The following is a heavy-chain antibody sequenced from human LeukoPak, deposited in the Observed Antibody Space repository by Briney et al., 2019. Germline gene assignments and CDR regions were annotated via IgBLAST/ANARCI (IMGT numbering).Heavy chain of an antibody. CDR2: IRFDATNK. D-gene: IGHD1-14*01. Sequence: TSGTLSLTCAVSGGSISSDSWWSWVRQAPGKGLEWVCFIRFDATNKYYADSVKGRFTISRDNSNNTLYLQLNNVRTEDTATYFCAKEQYPGYFDFWGQGTLVTVSA. J-gene: IGHJ4*02. V-gene: IGHV3-30*02. CDR1: GGSISSDS. CDR3: AKEQYPGYFDF.